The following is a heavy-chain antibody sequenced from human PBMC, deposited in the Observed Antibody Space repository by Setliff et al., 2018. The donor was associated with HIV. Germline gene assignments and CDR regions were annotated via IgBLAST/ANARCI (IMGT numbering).Heavy chain of an antibody. CDR3: AREAAYFDY. Sequence: GGSLRLSCAASGFTFSSYSMNWVRQAPGKGLEWVSYISSSSSTIYYADSVKGRFTISRDNAKNSLYLQMNSLRAEDTAVYYCAREAAYFDYWGQGTLVTVPS. V-gene: IGHV3-48*01. D-gene: IGHD6-25*01. CDR2: ISSSSSTI. J-gene: IGHJ4*02. CDR1: GFTFSSYS.